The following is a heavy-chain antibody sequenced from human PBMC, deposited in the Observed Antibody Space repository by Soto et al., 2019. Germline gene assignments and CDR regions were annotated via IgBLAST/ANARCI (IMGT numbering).Heavy chain of an antibody. CDR1: GGSISSSSYY. Sequence: SETLSLTCTVSGGSISSSSYYWGWIRQPPGKGLEWIGSIYYSGSTYYNPSLKSRVTISVDASKNQFSLKLSSVTAADTAVYYCASLFLEWFPAAFDIWGQGTMVPVSS. CDR3: ASLFLEWFPAAFDI. V-gene: IGHV4-39*01. D-gene: IGHD3-3*01. CDR2: IYYSGST. J-gene: IGHJ3*02.